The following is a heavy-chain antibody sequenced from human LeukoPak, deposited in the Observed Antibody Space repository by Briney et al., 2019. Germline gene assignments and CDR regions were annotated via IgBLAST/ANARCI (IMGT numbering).Heavy chain of an antibody. D-gene: IGHD3-22*01. J-gene: IGHJ4*02. CDR1: TGSMPTYY. CDR2: IWNSGIT. V-gene: IGHV4-59*08. Sequence: SSQSLSPTCTVSTGSMPTYYCSCIRQHPGKGLEWIGFIWNSGITNYNPSLKSRITISADTSKNQFSLKLSSVTAADTAVYYCARLVYDTSDYYYFDHWGQGTLVTVSS. CDR3: ARLVYDTSDYYYFDH.